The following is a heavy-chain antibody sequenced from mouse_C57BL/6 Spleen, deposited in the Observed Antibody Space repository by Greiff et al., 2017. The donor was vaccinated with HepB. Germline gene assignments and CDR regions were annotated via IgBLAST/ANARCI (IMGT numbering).Heavy chain of an antibody. CDR1: GYAFSSSW. V-gene: IGHV1-82*01. J-gene: IGHJ4*01. Sequence: VQLQQSGPELVKPGASVKISCKASGYAFSSSWMNWVKQRPGKGLEWIGRIYPGDGDTNYIGKFKGKATLTADKSSSTAYMQLSSLTSEDSAVYFCARKGYYAMDYWGQGTSVTVSS. CDR2: IYPGDGDT. CDR3: ARKGYYAMDY.